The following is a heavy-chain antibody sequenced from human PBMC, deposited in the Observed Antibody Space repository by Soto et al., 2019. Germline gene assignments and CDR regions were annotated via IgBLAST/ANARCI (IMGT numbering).Heavy chain of an antibody. J-gene: IGHJ4*02. V-gene: IGHV3-23*01. Sequence: EVQLLESGGGLVQPGGSLRLSCAASGFTFSSYAMSWVRQAPGKGLEWVSAISGSGGSTYYADSVKVRFTISRDNSKNTLYLQMNSLRAEDTAVYYCARDSTTVVTPIYWGQGTLVTVSS. D-gene: IGHD2-21*02. CDR2: ISGSGGST. CDR3: ARDSTTVVTPIY. CDR1: GFTFSSYA.